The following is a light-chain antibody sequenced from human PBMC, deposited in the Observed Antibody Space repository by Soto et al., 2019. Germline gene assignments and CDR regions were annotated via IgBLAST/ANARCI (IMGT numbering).Light chain of an antibody. Sequence: IVLMQSPGSLSLSPWERATLSCSSSQIFSNNYLAWYQQKPGQAPRLLIYGASNRATGIPARFSGSGSGTDFTLTISSLEPEDFAVYYCQQRSNWPLTFGGGTKVDIK. CDR3: QQRSNWPLT. J-gene: IGKJ4*01. CDR2: GAS. V-gene: IGKV3-11*01. CDR1: QIFSNNY.